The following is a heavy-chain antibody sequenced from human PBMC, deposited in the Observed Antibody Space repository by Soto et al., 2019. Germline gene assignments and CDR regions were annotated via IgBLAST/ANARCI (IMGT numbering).Heavy chain of an antibody. Sequence: PGESLKLSCKGSGYSFTSYWIGWVRQMPGKGLEWMGIIYPGDSDTGYSPSFQGQVTISADKSISTAYLQWSSLKASDTAMYYCARHGRSGYSGYASVAFDIWGQGTMVTVSS. V-gene: IGHV5-51*01. D-gene: IGHD5-12*01. CDR2: IYPGDSDT. CDR1: GYSFTSYW. J-gene: IGHJ3*02. CDR3: ARHGRSGYSGYASVAFDI.